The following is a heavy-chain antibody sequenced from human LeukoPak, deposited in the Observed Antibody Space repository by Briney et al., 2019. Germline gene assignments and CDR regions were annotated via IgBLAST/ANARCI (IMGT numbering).Heavy chain of an antibody. CDR2: IIPIFGTA. D-gene: IGHD3-10*01. V-gene: IGHV1-69*01. J-gene: IGHJ4*02. CDR3: ARVRSYGSGSYYSYYFDY. CDR1: GGTFSSCA. Sequence: SVKVSCKASGGTFSSCAISWVRQAPGQGLEWMGGIIPIFGTANYAQKFQGRVTITADESTSTAYMELSSLRSEDTAVYYCARVRSYGSGSYYSYYFDYWGQGTLVTVSS.